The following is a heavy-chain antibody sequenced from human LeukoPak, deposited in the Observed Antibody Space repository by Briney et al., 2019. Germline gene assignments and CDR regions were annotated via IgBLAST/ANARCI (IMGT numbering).Heavy chain of an antibody. CDR3: ARGISTYCSSTSCYTVHDAFDI. CDR2: ITPFNGNT. CDR1: GYTFTYRY. Sequence: SVKVSCKASGYTFTYRYLHWVRQAPGQALEWMGWITPFNGNTNYAQKFQDRVTITRDRSMSTAYMELSSLRSEDTAMYYCARGISTYCSSTSCYTVHDAFDIWGQGTMVTVSS. J-gene: IGHJ3*02. V-gene: IGHV1-45*02. D-gene: IGHD2-2*02.